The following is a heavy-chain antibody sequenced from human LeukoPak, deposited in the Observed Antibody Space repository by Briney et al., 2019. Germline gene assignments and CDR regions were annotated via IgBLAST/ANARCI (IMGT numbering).Heavy chain of an antibody. D-gene: IGHD3-10*01. CDR3: AKDFNYYGSGSYYSLYFDY. V-gene: IGHV3-30*18. CDR1: GFTFSSYG. CDR2: ISYDGSNK. Sequence: GGSLRLSCAASGFTFSSYGMHWVRQAPGKGLEWVAVISYDGSNKYYADSVKGRFTISRDNSKNTLYLQMNSLRAEDTAVYYCAKDFNYYGSGSYYSLYFDYWGQGTLVTVSS. J-gene: IGHJ4*02.